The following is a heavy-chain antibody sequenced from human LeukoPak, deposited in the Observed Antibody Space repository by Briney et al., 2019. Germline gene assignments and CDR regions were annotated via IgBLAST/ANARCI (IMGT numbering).Heavy chain of an antibody. J-gene: IGHJ6*03. V-gene: IGHV4-59*01. CDR1: GGSISSYY. D-gene: IGHD2-15*01. Sequence: SETLSLTCTVSGGSISSYYWSWIRQPPGEGLEWIGYIYYSGSTNYNPSLKSRVTISVDTSKNQFSLKLSSVTAADTAVYYCARAAATPRCSGGSCYSGRGGYYYYYYMDVWGKGTRSPSP. CDR3: ARAAATPRCSGGSCYSGRGGYYYYYYMDV. CDR2: IYYSGST.